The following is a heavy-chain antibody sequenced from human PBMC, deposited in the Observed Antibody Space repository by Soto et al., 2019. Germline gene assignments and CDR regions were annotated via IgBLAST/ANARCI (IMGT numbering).Heavy chain of an antibody. D-gene: IGHD3-22*01. CDR1: GFTFSSYA. J-gene: IGHJ3*02. V-gene: IGHV3-30-3*01. Sequence: GGSLRLSCAASGFTFSSYAMHWVRQAPGKGLEWVAVISYDGSNKYYADSVKGRFTISRDNSKNTLYLQMNSLRAEDTAVYYCASVSTMIVVVTTKGSGAFDIWGQGTMVTVSS. CDR3: ASVSTMIVVVTTKGSGAFDI. CDR2: ISYDGSNK.